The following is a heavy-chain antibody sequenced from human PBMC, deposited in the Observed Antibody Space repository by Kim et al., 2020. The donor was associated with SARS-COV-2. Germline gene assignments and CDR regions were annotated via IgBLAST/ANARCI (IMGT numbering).Heavy chain of an antibody. V-gene: IGHV1-69*13. CDR1: GGTFSSYA. D-gene: IGHD3-22*01. CDR2: IIPIFGTA. J-gene: IGHJ4*02. Sequence: SVKVSCKASGGTFSSYAISWVRQAPGQGLEWMGGIIPIFGTANYAQKFQGRVTITADESTSTAYMELSSLRSEDTAVYYCARDHDSSGYMRKQFDYWGQGTLVTVSA. CDR3: ARDHDSSGYMRKQFDY.